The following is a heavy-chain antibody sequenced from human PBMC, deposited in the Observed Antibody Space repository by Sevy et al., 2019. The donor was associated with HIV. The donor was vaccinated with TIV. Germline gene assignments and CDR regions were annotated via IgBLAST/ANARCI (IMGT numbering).Heavy chain of an antibody. CDR1: GFTFSDYS. CDR3: ATDSGEILRSAFDY. Sequence: GGSLRLSCAASGFTFSDYSMHWVRQAPGKGLEWVAVISYDGRNNKYNVDSVKGRFTISRDNSKNTLFLQMNSLRAEDSAIYYCATDSGEILRSAFDYWGQGTLVTVSS. CDR2: ISYDGRNNK. D-gene: IGHD3-10*01. V-gene: IGHV3-30*14. J-gene: IGHJ4*02.